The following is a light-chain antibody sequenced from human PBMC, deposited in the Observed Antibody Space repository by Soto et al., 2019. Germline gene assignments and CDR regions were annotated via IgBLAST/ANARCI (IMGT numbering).Light chain of an antibody. V-gene: IGKV3-20*01. CDR3: QQYGSSPT. CDR2: GAS. J-gene: IGKJ4*01. CDR1: QSVSSSY. Sequence: EIVLTQSPGTLSLSPGERATLSCRASQSVSSSYLAWYQQKPGQAPRLLIYGASNRATGTPDRFSGSGSGTDFTLTISRLEPEDFAVYYCQQYGSSPTFGGGTKVDI.